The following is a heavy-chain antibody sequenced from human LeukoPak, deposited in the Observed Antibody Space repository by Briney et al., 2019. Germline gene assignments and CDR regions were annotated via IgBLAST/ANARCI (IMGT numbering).Heavy chain of an antibody. CDR1: GFTFSDYN. J-gene: IGHJ3*02. CDR3: AASSSWYGLVDAFDI. CDR2: ISRSGSTK. D-gene: IGHD6-13*01. Sequence: PGGSLRLSCAASGFTFSDYNMRWIRQAPGKGLEWVSSISRSGSTKYYADSVKGRFTISRDNAKNSLFLQMNSLRAEDTAVYYCAASSSWYGLVDAFDIWGQGTMVTVSS. V-gene: IGHV3-11*01.